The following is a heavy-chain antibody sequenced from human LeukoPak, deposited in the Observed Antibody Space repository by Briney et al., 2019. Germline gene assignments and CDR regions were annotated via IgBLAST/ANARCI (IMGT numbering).Heavy chain of an antibody. CDR3: ARVTGYDSSGYRDDAFDI. CDR2: INHSGST. Sequence: SETLSLTCAVYGGSFSGYYWSWIRQPPGKGLEWIGEINHSGSTNYNPSLKSRVTISVDTSKNQFSLKLSSVTAADTAVYYCARVTGYDSSGYRDDAFDIWGQGTMVTVSS. CDR1: GGSFSGYY. J-gene: IGHJ3*02. V-gene: IGHV4-34*01. D-gene: IGHD3-22*01.